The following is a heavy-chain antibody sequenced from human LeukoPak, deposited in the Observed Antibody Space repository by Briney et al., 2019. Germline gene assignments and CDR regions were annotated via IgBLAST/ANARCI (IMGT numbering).Heavy chain of an antibody. J-gene: IGHJ5*02. D-gene: IGHD1-1*01. V-gene: IGHV3-7*01. CDR1: GFMFSDYW. CDR3: ARGATDVTRWFDP. CDR2: INEDGSDK. Sequence: GGSLRLSCAASGFMFSDYWMAWVRQAPGKGLEWLANINEDGSDKNYVASEKGRFTISRDNAKKSLYLQMNSLRGEDTAVYYCARGATDVTRWFDPWGQGTRVTVSS.